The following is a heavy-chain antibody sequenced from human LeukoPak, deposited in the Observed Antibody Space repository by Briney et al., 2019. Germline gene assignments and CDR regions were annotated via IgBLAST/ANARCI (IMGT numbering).Heavy chain of an antibody. Sequence: ASVKVSCKASGYSFTDYFIHWVRQAPGQGLKWMGRINPNTGGTKYAPRFQGWVTMTRDTSVNTAYMELNRLASDNTAVYFCARGSNWYGDYWGQGTLAIVSS. J-gene: IGHJ4*02. D-gene: IGHD6-13*01. CDR2: INPNTGGT. V-gene: IGHV1-2*04. CDR1: GYSFTDYF. CDR3: ARGSNWYGDY.